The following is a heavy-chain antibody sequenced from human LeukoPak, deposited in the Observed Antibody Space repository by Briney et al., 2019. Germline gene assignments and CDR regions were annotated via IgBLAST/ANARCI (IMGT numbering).Heavy chain of an antibody. CDR3: AKYVSGSLFYFDY. CDR2: ISGSGGGT. V-gene: IGHV3-23*01. CDR1: GFTFSSYA. J-gene: IGHJ4*02. Sequence: GGSLRLSCAAPGFTFSSYAMSWVRQAPGKGLGWVSAISGSGGGTYYADSVKGRFTTSRDNSKNTLYLQMNSLGAEDTAVYYFAKYVSGSLFYFDYWGQRTLVTVSS. D-gene: IGHD3-10*01.